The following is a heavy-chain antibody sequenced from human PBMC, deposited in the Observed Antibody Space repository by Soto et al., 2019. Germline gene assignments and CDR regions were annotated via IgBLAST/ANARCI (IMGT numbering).Heavy chain of an antibody. V-gene: IGHV3-30-3*01. CDR1: GFTFSSYT. J-gene: IGHJ6*02. CDR2: ISYDGSIK. Sequence: QVQLVESGGGVVQPGRSLRLSCAASGFTFSSYTMHWVRQAPGKGLEWVALISYDGSIKYYTDSVKGRFTISSDNSKNPLFLQMNSLRAEDTAVYYRAREWGYYGLDVWGQGTTVTVSS. CDR3: AREWGYYGLDV. D-gene: IGHD1-26*01.